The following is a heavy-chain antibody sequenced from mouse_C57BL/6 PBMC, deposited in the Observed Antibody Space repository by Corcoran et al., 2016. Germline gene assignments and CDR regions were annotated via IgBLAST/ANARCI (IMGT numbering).Heavy chain of an antibody. CDR3: ASSGGNYRYFDV. CDR1: GFNIKDYY. J-gene: IGHJ1*03. D-gene: IGHD2-1*01. V-gene: IGHV14-2*01. Sequence: EVQLQQSGAELVKPGASVKLSCTASGFNIKDYYMHWVKQRTEQGLEWIGRIDPEDGETKYAPKFQGKATITADTSSNTAYLQISSLTSEDTAVYYCASSGGNYRYFDVWGTGTTVTVSS. CDR2: IDPEDGET.